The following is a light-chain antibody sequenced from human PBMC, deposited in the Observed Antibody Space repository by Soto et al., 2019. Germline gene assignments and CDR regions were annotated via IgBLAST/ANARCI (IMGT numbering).Light chain of an antibody. CDR1: QYISTY. J-gene: IGKJ2*01. CDR2: GAS. V-gene: IGKV1-39*01. Sequence: DMQMTQSPSSLTASVGDRVTITCRASQYISTYLNWYQQKPGKAPKFLVYGASNLQNGVPPRFSGSGSGTDFALTISSLQPEDFATYYCQQNYKKAYTFGQGTKVDIK. CDR3: QQNYKKAYT.